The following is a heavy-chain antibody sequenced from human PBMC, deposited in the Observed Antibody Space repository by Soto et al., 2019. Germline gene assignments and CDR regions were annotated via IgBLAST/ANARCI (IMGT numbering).Heavy chain of an antibody. Sequence: QITLKESGPTVVKPTETLTLTCTFSGFSLTTSGVGVGWVRQSPGKAPEGLALNYWDDDKRYSTSLNSRLIITKDTSKNQVVLTMANVDPADTATYYCAHRVLRTVFGLVTTTAIYFDFWGPGTPVVVSS. V-gene: IGHV2-5*02. CDR1: GFSLTTSGVG. D-gene: IGHD3-3*01. J-gene: IGHJ4*02. CDR2: NYWDDDK. CDR3: AHRVLRTVFGLVTTTAIYFDF.